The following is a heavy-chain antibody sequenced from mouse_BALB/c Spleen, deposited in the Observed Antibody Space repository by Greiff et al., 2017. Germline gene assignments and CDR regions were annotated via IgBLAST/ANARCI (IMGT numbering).Heavy chain of an antibody. Sequence: EVQLQQSGPELVKPGASVKMSCKASGYTFTDYYMDWVKQSHGESFEWIGRVNPYNGGTSYNQKFKGKATLTVDKSSSTAYMELNSLTSEDSAVYYCARRRAPYAMDYWGQGTSVTVSS. J-gene: IGHJ4*01. CDR1: GYTFTDYY. CDR2: VNPYNGGT. D-gene: IGHD3-1*01. CDR3: ARRRAPYAMDY. V-gene: IGHV1-19*01.